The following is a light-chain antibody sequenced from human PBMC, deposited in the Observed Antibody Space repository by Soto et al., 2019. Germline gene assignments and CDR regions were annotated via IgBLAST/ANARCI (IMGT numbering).Light chain of an antibody. CDR2: GAS. V-gene: IGKV3-15*01. CDR1: QSVSSN. J-gene: IGKJ4*01. CDR3: QQHNNWPLT. Sequence: EVVMTQSPATLSVSLGDRATLSCRASQSVSSNLAWYQQKPGQARRLLIYGASTRATGIPARFSGSGSGTEFSLTISSLQSEDFAVYACQQHNNWPLTFGGGTKVEI.